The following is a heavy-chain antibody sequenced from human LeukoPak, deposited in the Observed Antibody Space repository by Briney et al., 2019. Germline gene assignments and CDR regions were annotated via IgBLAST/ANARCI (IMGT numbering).Heavy chain of an antibody. V-gene: IGHV2-5*08. CDR1: GYATISGGFS. CDR3: AHRGADGMVRGVINYFDY. Sequence: TLSLTCTVSGYATISGGFSWNWIRQPPGKGLEWLALIYWDDDERFSPSLKNRLTITKDTSKNQVVLTMTNMDPVDTATYYCAHRGADGMVRGVINYFDYWGQGTLVTVSS. J-gene: IGHJ4*02. CDR2: IYWDDDE. D-gene: IGHD3-10*01.